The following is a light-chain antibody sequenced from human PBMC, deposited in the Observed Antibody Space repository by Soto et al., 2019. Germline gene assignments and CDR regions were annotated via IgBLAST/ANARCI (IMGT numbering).Light chain of an antibody. Sequence: EIVMTQSPATLSVSPGERATLSCRASQSVSSNLAWYQQNPGQAPRLLIYGASTRATGIPARFSGSGSGTEFTLTISSLQSEDFAVYYCQQYNNWLSTFGQGTKVEIK. CDR3: QQYNNWLST. CDR1: QSVSSN. J-gene: IGKJ1*01. V-gene: IGKV3-15*01. CDR2: GAS.